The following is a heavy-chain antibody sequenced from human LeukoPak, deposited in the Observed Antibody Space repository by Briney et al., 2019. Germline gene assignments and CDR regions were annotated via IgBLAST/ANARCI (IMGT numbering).Heavy chain of an antibody. CDR2: IYYSGST. CDR1: GGSISSYY. Sequence: SETLSLTCTVSGGSISSYYWSWIRQPPGKGLEWIGYIYYSGSTNYNPSLKSRVTISVDTSKNQFSLKLSSVTAADTAAYYCARSYGGFSYGMDVWGQGTTVTVSS. D-gene: IGHD5-12*01. CDR3: ARSYGGFSYGMDV. J-gene: IGHJ6*02. V-gene: IGHV4-59*08.